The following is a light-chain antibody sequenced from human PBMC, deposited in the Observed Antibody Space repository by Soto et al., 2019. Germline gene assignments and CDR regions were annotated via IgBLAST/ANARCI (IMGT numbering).Light chain of an antibody. V-gene: IGKV1-5*01. CDR3: QQYNSYPYT. J-gene: IGKJ2*01. CDR2: DAS. Sequence: DIQMTQSPSTLSASVGDTVSITCRASQSISGWMAWYQQKPGKVPKLLIFDASSLESGVPSRFSGSGSGTIFTLTINGLQPGDFATYYCQQYNSYPYTVGQGTKLESK. CDR1: QSISGW.